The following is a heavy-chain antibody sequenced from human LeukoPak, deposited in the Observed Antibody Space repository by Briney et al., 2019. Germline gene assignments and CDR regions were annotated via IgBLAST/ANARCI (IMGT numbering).Heavy chain of an antibody. D-gene: IGHD4-11*01. CDR2: ISGSGGTT. CDR1: GFTFSSYA. CDR3: AKDPNSNFEYYYYYMDV. V-gene: IGHV3-23*01. J-gene: IGHJ6*03. Sequence: GGSLRLSCAASGFTFSSYAVSWVRQAPGKGLEWVSAISGSGGTTYYADSVKGRFTISRDNSKNTLFLQMNSLRAEDTAVYYCAKDPNSNFEYYYYYMDVWGKGTTVTVSS.